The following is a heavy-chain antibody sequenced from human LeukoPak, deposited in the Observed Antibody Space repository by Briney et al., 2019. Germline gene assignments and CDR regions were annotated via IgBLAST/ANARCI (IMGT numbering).Heavy chain of an antibody. J-gene: IGHJ5*02. Sequence: GGSLRLSCTASGFTFSGAWMTWVRQAPGKGLEWVANIREDGTEKNYVDSVKGRFTISRDNAKNSLYLQMNSLRAEDTAVYYCAREWESDLWGQGTLVTVSS. CDR1: GFTFSGAW. D-gene: IGHD1-26*01. V-gene: IGHV3-7*01. CDR2: IREDGTEK. CDR3: AREWESDL.